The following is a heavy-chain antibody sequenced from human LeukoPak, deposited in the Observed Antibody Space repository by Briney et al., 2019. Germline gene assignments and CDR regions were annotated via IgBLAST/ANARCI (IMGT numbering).Heavy chain of an antibody. CDR2: IYYSGST. J-gene: IGHJ5*02. CDR1: GGSISSYY. CDR3: AREVAGSGLSYNWFGP. V-gene: IGHV4-59*01. Sequence: SETLSLTCTVSGGSISSYYWSWIRQPPGKGLEWIGYIYYSGSTNYNPSLKSRVTISVDTSKNQFSLKLSSVTAADTAVYYCAREVAGSGLSYNWFGPWGQGTLVTVSS. D-gene: IGHD6-19*01.